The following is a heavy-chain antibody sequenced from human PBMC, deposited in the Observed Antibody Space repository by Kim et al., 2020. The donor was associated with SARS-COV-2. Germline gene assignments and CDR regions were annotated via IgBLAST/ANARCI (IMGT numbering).Heavy chain of an antibody. CDR2: ISYDGSNK. CDR3: ARVIVATITPLYYYGMDV. Sequence: GGSLRLSCAASGFTFSSYGMHWVRQAPGKGLEWVAVISYDGSNKYYADSVKGRFTISRDNSKNTLYLQMNSLRAEDTAVYYCARVIVATITPLYYYGMDVWGQGTTVTVS. CDR1: GFTFSSYG. J-gene: IGHJ6*02. V-gene: IGHV3-33*05. D-gene: IGHD5-12*01.